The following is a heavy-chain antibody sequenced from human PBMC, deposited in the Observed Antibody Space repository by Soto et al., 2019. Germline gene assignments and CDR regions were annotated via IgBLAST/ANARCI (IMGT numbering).Heavy chain of an antibody. CDR1: GYTFTSYD. CDR2: MNPNSGNT. J-gene: IGHJ2*01. Sequence: GASVKVSCKASGYTFTSYDINWVRQATGQGLEWMGWMNPNSGNTGYAQKFQGRVTMTRNTSISTAYMELSSLRSEDTAVYYCARVKDPLFGVVIPSFDLWGRGTLVTVSS. V-gene: IGHV1-8*01. CDR3: ARVKDPLFGVVIPSFDL. D-gene: IGHD3-3*01.